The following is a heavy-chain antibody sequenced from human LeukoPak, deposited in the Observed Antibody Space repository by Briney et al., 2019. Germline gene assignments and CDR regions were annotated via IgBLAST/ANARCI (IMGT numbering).Heavy chain of an antibody. D-gene: IGHD3-10*01. J-gene: IGHJ5*02. CDR2: IYTSGST. CDR1: GGSISSGRYY. V-gene: IGHV4-61*02. Sequence: PSETLSLTCTVSGGSISSGRYYWSWIRQPAGKGLEWIGRIYTSGSTNYNPSLKSRVTISVDTSKNQFSLKLSSVTAADTAVYYCARAFVYNRFDPWGQGTLVTVSS. CDR3: ARAFVYNRFDP.